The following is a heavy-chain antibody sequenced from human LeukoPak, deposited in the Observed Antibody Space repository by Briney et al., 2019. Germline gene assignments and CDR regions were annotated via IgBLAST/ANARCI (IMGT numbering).Heavy chain of an antibody. Sequence: PGGSLRLSCAASGFTFSSYGMHWVRQAPGKGLEWVAFIRYDGSNKYYADSVKGRFTISRDNSKNTLYLQMNSLRAEDTAVYYCAKDPFWWFGELLTKESLYYYYYYMDVWGKGTTVTISS. D-gene: IGHD3-10*01. CDR1: GFTFSSYG. J-gene: IGHJ6*03. CDR2: IRYDGSNK. V-gene: IGHV3-30*02. CDR3: AKDPFWWFGELLTKESLYYYYYYMDV.